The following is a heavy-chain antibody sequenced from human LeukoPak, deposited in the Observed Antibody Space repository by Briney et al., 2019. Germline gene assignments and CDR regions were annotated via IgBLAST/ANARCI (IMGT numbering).Heavy chain of an antibody. CDR1: GGSISSYY. V-gene: IGHV4-59*01. J-gene: IGHJ3*02. D-gene: IGHD4/OR15-4a*01. Sequence: PSETLSLTCTVSGGSISSYYWSWIREPPGKGLEWIGYIYYSGSTNYNPSLKSRVTISVDTSKNQFSLKLSSVTAADTAVYYCARAGADAFDIWGQGTMVTVSS. CDR2: IYYSGST. CDR3: ARAGADAFDI.